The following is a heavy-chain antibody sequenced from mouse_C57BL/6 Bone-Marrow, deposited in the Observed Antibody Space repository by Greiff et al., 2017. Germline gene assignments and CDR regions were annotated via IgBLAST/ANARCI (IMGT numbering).Heavy chain of an antibody. CDR1: GYTFTSYW. CDR3: ARGITTVVWYFDV. J-gene: IGHJ1*03. CDR2: IYPGSGST. Sequence: QVQLKQPGAELVKPGASVKMSCKASGYTFTSYWITWVKQRPGQGLEWIGDIYPGSGSTNYNEKFKSKATLTVDTSSSTAYMQLSSLTSEDSAVYYCARGITTVVWYFDVWGTGTTVTVSS. V-gene: IGHV1-55*01. D-gene: IGHD1-1*01.